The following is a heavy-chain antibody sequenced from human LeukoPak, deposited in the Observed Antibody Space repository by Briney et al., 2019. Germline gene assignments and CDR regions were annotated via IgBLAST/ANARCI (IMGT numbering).Heavy chain of an antibody. CDR1: GFTFSNCA. CDR3: AKGILALGEY. D-gene: IGHD3-3*01. J-gene: IGHJ4*02. CDR2: ISSGGST. Sequence: PGGSLRLSCAASGFTFSNCAMTWVRQAPGKGLEWVSSISSGGSTYYADSVKGRFTISRDNSKNTVYLQMNSLTVEDTAVYYCAKGILALGEYSGQGTLVTVSS. V-gene: IGHV3-23*01.